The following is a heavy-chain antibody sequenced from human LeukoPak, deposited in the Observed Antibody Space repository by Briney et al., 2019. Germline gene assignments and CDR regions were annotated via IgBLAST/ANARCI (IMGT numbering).Heavy chain of an antibody. CDR3: AKGLDYDSSGYYSY. CDR2: ISWNSGSI. D-gene: IGHD3-22*01. CDR1: GFTFSSYA. Sequence: GGSLRLSCAASGFTFSSYAMHWVRQAPGKGLEWVSGISWNSGSIGYADSVKGRFTISRDNAKNSLYLQMNSLRAEDTALYYCAKGLDYDSSGYYSYWGQGTLVTVSS. J-gene: IGHJ4*02. V-gene: IGHV3-9*01.